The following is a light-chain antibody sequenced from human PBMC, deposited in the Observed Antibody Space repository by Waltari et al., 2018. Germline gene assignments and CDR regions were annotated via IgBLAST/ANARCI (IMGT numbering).Light chain of an antibody. CDR2: DGS. CDR1: SSDVGAYNF. CDR3: SSYTTISTTL. V-gene: IGLV2-14*02. Sequence: QSALAQPASVSGSPGQSITISCTGTSSDVGAYNFVSWYQHHPGKAPKLIISDGSRWPSGVSNRFSGSKSGNTASLTISGLQAEDEADYYCSSYTTISTTLFGGGTKVTVL. J-gene: IGLJ2*01.